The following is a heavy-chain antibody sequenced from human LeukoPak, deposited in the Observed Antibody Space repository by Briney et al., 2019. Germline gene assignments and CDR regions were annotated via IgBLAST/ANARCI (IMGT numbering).Heavy chain of an antibody. CDR1: GFTFSDYN. D-gene: IGHD4-17*01. Sequence: PGGSLRLSCAASGFTFSDYNMKWVRQTPGKGLEWVSSISSSSSYIYYADSLKGRFTISRDNAKNSLYLQMNNLRVEDTAVYYCARDNGDYALDYYYYYMDVWGKGTTVTVSS. V-gene: IGHV3-21*01. CDR2: ISSSSSYI. CDR3: ARDNGDYALDYYYYYMDV. J-gene: IGHJ6*03.